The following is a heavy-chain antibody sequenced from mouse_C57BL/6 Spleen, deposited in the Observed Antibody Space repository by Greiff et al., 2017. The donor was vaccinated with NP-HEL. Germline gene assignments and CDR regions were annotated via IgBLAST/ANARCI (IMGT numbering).Heavy chain of an antibody. CDR1: GYTFTSYW. CDR2: IYPGSGST. Sequence: QVQLQQPGAELVKPGASVKMSCKASGYTFTSYWITWVKQRPGQGLEWIGDIYPGSGSTNYNAKFKSKATLTVDTSSSPAYMQLSGLTSEDSAVYYCASESCYGSVAYWGQGTLVTVSA. D-gene: IGHD1-1*01. J-gene: IGHJ3*01. V-gene: IGHV1-55*01. CDR3: ASESCYGSVAY.